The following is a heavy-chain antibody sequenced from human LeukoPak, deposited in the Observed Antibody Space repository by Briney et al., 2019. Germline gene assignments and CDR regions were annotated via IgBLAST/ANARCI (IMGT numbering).Heavy chain of an antibody. CDR3: ARGPMVRGVAGVVY. D-gene: IGHD3-10*01. V-gene: IGHV1-8*03. J-gene: IGHJ4*02. CDR2: MNPNSGNT. CDR1: GYTFTSYD. Sequence: GASVKVSCKASGYTFTSYDINWVRQATGQGLEWMGRMNPNSGNTGYAQKFQGRVTITRNTSISTAYLELSSLRSEDTAVYYCARGPMVRGVAGVVYWGQGTLVTVSA.